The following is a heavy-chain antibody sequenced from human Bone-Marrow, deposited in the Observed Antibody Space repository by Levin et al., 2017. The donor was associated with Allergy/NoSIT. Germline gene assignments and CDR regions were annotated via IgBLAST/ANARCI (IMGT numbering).Heavy chain of an antibody. D-gene: IGHD3-16*01. CDR1: GFSISGHY. CDR2: ISFGGDTT. V-gene: IGHV3-11*01. CDR3: ARDRGVGGAFDI. Sequence: SGGSLRLSCVASGFSISGHYMTWIRQAPGKGLEWISYISFGGDTTFYADSVEGRFTISRDNARNSLYLQMSTLGAEDTAVYYCARDRGVGGAFDIWGQGTMVAVSS. J-gene: IGHJ3*02.